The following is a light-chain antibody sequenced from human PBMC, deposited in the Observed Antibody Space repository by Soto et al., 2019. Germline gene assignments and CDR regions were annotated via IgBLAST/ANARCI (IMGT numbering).Light chain of an antibody. CDR3: QQFSSYPLT. V-gene: IGKV3-20*01. J-gene: IGKJ4*01. CDR1: QDVSIF. CDR2: DAS. Sequence: ILLAQSPATLSLSPGERATLSCKASQDVSIFLAWYQQKPGQAPRLLIYDASSRATGIPDRFSGGGSGTDFTLTISRLEPEDFAVYYCQQFSSYPLTFGGGTKVEIK.